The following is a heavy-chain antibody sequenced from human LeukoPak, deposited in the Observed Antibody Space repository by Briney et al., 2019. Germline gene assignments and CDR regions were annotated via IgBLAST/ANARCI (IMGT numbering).Heavy chain of an antibody. J-gene: IGHJ4*02. V-gene: IGHV4-39*01. CDR3: YPDYYGSGSYAFGR. Sequence: PSQTLSLTCTVSGGSISSSSYYWGWIRQPLGKGLEWIGSIYYSGSTYYNPSLKSRVTISVDTSKNQFSLKLSSVTAADTAVYYCYPDYYGSGSYAFGRWGQGTLVTVSS. CDR1: GGSISSSSYY. CDR2: IYYSGST. D-gene: IGHD3-10*01.